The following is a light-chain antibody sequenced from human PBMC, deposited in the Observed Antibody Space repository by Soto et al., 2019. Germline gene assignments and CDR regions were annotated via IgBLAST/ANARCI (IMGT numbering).Light chain of an antibody. CDR3: AAWDDSMSGPV. J-gene: IGLJ7*01. V-gene: IGLV1-47*01. CDR1: TSNIGNYY. Sequence: QSALTQPPSASGTPGQRVTISCSGSTSNIGNYYVYWYQHLPGTAPKLLICRDDQRPSGVPDRFSASKSGTSASLAISGLRSEDEADYYCAAWDDSMSGPVFGGGTQLTVL. CDR2: RDD.